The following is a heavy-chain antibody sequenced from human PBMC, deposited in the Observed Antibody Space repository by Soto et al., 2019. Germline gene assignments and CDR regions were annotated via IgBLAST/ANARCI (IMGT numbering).Heavy chain of an antibody. Sequence: QVQLVQSGAEVRKPGSSVKVSCKASGGSFSSYVISWVRQPPGQGLEWMGGIIPILGTSNYAQKFQGRVTITADESTRTAFMELSSLTSEDTAVYYCARGNGEAYCGCDCSSGAGQWGQGTLVTVSS. D-gene: IGHD2-21*02. CDR1: GGSFSSYV. CDR3: ARGNGEAYCGCDCSSGAGQ. J-gene: IGHJ4*02. V-gene: IGHV1-69*01. CDR2: IIPILGTS.